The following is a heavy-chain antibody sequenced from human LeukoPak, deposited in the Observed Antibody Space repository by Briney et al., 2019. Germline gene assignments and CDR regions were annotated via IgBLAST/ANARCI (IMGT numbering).Heavy chain of an antibody. CDR2: ISSSGSTI. CDR1: GFTFSDYG. Sequence: GGSLRLSCAASGFTFSDYGMNWVRQAPGKGLEWVSYISSSGSTIYYADSVKGRFTISRDNAKNSLYLQMNSLRAEDTAVYYCARDLSANMDVWGQGTTVTVSS. CDR3: ARDLSANMDV. J-gene: IGHJ6*02. V-gene: IGHV3-48*04. D-gene: IGHD6-19*01.